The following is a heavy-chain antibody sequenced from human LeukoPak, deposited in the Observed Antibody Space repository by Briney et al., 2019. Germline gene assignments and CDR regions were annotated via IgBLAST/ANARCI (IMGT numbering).Heavy chain of an antibody. V-gene: IGHV1-69*05. Sequence: GSSVKVSCKASGGTFSSYAISWVRQAPGQGLEWMGGIIPIFGTANYAQKFQGRVTITTDESTSTAYMELSSLRSEDTAVHYCARAPLDFWSGYFNGYYMDVWGKGTTVTVSS. CDR3: ARAPLDFWSGYFNGYYMDV. CDR1: GGTFSSYA. J-gene: IGHJ6*03. D-gene: IGHD3-3*01. CDR2: IIPIFGTA.